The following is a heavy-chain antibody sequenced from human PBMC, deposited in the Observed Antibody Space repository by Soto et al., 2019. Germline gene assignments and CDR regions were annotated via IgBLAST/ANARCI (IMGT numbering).Heavy chain of an antibody. Sequence: PGESLKISCKGSGYSFTSYWISWVRQMPGKGLEWMGRIDPSDSYTNYGPSFQGHVTISADKSISTAYLQWSSLKASDTAMYYCARHGSSYYYDSSGQRGWFDPWGQGTLVTVSS. D-gene: IGHD3-22*01. V-gene: IGHV5-10-1*01. CDR1: GYSFTSYW. CDR3: ARHGSSYYYDSSGQRGWFDP. J-gene: IGHJ5*02. CDR2: IDPSDSYT.